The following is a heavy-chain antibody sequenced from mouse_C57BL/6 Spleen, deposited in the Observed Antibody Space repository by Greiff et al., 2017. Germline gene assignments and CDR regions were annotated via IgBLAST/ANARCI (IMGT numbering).Heavy chain of an antibody. CDR2: IWGDGST. D-gene: IGHD2-4*01. J-gene: IGHJ4*01. CDR3: AKEEIYYDYDGYAMDY. CDR1: GFSLTSYG. V-gene: IGHV2-3*01. Sequence: QVQLQESGPGLVAPSPSLSITCTVSGFSLTSYGVRWVRQPPGKGLEWMGVIWGDGSTNYYSALFSRLSNSKDNSKGQVSLKLNSLQTDDTATYYCAKEEIYYDYDGYAMDYWGKGTSVTVSS.